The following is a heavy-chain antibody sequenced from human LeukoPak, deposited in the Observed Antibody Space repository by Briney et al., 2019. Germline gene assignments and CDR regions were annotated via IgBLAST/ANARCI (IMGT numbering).Heavy chain of an antibody. D-gene: IGHD3-10*01. CDR1: GFTFDDYA. J-gene: IGHJ3*02. Sequence: RPGGSLRLSCAASGFTFDDYAMHWVRQAPGKGLEWVSLISWDGGSTYYADSVKGRFTISRDNSKNSLYLRMNSLRAEDTALYYCAKAMVRGPGDAFDIWGQGTMVTVSS. CDR2: ISWDGGST. V-gene: IGHV3-43D*03. CDR3: AKAMVRGPGDAFDI.